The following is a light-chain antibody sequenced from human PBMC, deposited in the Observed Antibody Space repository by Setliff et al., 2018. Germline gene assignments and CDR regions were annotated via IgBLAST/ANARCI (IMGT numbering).Light chain of an antibody. Sequence: QSALTQPASVSGSPGQSVTISCSGTSSDVGRYNYVSWYQQHPGKAPKLMIYDVSRRPSGVPDRFSGSKSGNTASLTISGLQVEDEADYYCCSFTGHSYDFGTGTKVTVL. CDR2: DVS. V-gene: IGLV2-11*01. CDR3: CSFTGHSYD. J-gene: IGLJ1*01. CDR1: SSDVGRYNY.